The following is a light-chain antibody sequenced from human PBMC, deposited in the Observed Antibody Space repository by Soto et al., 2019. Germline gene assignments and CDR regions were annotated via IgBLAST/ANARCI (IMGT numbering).Light chain of an antibody. CDR3: QQYGSSPRWT. Sequence: EIVMTQSPATLLVSPGERATLSCRASQSVSSNLAWCQQKPGQAPRLLXFGASSRATGIPDRFSGSGSGTDLTLTISRLEPEDFAVYYCQQYGSSPRWTFGQGTKVDIK. V-gene: IGKV3-20*01. CDR2: GAS. CDR1: QSVSSN. J-gene: IGKJ1*01.